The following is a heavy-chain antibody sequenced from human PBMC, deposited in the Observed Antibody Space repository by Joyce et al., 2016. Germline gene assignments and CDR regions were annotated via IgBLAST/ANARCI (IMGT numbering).Heavy chain of an antibody. CDR1: GYIFTTYW. V-gene: IGHV5-51*01. CDR2: IYPGDCET. CDR3: ARPGAGRCGPQVSNYGMDV. D-gene: IGHD2-21*01. Sequence: EVQLVQSGAEVKKPGESLKISCKGSGYIFTTYWRVWVRQMPGKGLELMRIIYPGDCETRYSPSYQGQVTISVDKSIRTAYLQWSGLKASDTAMYFCARPGAGRCGPQVSNYGMDVWGQGTTVTVSS. J-gene: IGHJ6*02.